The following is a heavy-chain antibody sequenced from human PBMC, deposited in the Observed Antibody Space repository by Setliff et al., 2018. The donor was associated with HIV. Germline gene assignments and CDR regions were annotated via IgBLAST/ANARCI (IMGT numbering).Heavy chain of an antibody. CDR3: SRGPPFDR. Sequence: SETLSLTCTASGDSMTSGSYYWTWIRQPAGKRLEWIGRVTVNGATEYNPSLQSRVTISVDTSENQFSLRVTSVTAADTATYYCSRGPPFDRWGRGTLVTVSS. CDR1: GDSMTSGSYY. CDR2: VTVNGAT. J-gene: IGHJ2*01. V-gene: IGHV4-61*02.